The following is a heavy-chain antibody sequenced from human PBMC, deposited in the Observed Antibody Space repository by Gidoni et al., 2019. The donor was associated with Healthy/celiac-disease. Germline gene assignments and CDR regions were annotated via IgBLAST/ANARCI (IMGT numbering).Heavy chain of an antibody. J-gene: IGHJ4*02. V-gene: IGHV1-46*01. CDR1: FTSYY. CDR2: INPSGGST. Sequence: FTSYYMHWVRQAPGQGLEWMGIINPSGGSTSYAQKFQGRVTMTRDTSTSTVYMELSSLRSEDTAVYYCARDRYSSGWYGVGGIYFDYWGQGTLVTVSS. D-gene: IGHD6-19*01. CDR3: ARDRYSSGWYGVGGIYFDY.